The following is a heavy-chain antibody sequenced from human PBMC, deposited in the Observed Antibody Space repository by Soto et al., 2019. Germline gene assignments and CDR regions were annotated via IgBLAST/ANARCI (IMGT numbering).Heavy chain of an antibody. CDR2: ISGSGGST. CDR3: AKFSDGAVASHNGMDA. Sequence: GGSLRLSCAASGFTFSSYAMRWVRQAPGKGLEWVSAISGSGGSTYYADSVKGRFTISRDNSKNTLYLQMNSLRAEDTAVYYCAKFSDGAVASHNGMDAWGQGTTVTVSS. CDR1: GFTFSSYA. V-gene: IGHV3-23*01. D-gene: IGHD6-19*01. J-gene: IGHJ6*02.